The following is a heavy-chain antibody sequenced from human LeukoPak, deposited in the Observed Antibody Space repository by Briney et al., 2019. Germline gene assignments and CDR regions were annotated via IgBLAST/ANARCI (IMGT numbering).Heavy chain of an antibody. V-gene: IGHV3-23*01. CDR2: ISGSGGST. CDR3: AKMEATYNWFDP. D-gene: IGHD1-26*01. CDR1: GFTVSSNY. Sequence: GGSLRLSCAASGFTVSSNYMSWVRQAPGKGLEWVSAISGSGGSTYYADSVKGRFTISRDNSKNTLYLQMNSLRAEDTAVYYCAKMEATYNWFDPWGQGTLVTVSS. J-gene: IGHJ5*02.